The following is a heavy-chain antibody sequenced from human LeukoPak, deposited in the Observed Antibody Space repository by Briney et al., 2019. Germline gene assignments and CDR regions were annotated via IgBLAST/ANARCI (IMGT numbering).Heavy chain of an antibody. CDR3: AKSGSSGRNNWFDP. Sequence: GRSLRLSCAASGFTFDDYAMHWVRQAPGKGLEWVSGISWNCGSIGYADSVKGRFTISRDNAKNSLYLQMNSLRAEDTALYYCAKSGSSGRNNWFDPWGQGTLVTVSS. CDR2: ISWNCGSI. J-gene: IGHJ5*02. V-gene: IGHV3-9*01. D-gene: IGHD6-6*01. CDR1: GFTFDDYA.